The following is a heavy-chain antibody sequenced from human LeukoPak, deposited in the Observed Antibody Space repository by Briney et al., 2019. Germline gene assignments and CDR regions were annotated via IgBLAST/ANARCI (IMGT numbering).Heavy chain of an antibody. J-gene: IGHJ6*02. CDR1: GYTFTSYG. D-gene: IGHD6-19*01. CDR2: ISAYNGNT. Sequence: GASVKVSCKASGYTFTSYGISWVRQAPGQGLEWMGWISAYNGNTNYAQKLQGRVTMTTDTSTSTAYMELRSLRSDDTAVYYCARVAQNSGWYDYYYYGMDVWGQGTTVTVSS. CDR3: ARVAQNSGWYDYYYYGMDV. V-gene: IGHV1-18*01.